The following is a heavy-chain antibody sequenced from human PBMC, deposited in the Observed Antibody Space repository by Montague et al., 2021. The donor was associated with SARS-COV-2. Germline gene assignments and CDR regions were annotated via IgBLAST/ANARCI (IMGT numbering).Heavy chain of an antibody. CDR3: AKPNEIFWLGQFSRDAFEI. CDR2: ISYEGSKK. Sequence: SLRLSCAGSGFTFNNYGIHWVRHIEGKGPEWVAAISYEGSKKKYADSVKGRFTISRDSFKSTVYLQMNSLKPEDTAVYYCAKPNEIFWLGQFSRDAFEIWGQGTMVTVSS. D-gene: IGHD3-9*01. V-gene: IGHV3-30*18. CDR1: GFTFNNYG. J-gene: IGHJ3*02.